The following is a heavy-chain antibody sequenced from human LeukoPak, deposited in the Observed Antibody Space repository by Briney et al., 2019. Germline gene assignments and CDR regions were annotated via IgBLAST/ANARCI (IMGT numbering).Heavy chain of an antibody. V-gene: IGHV1-2*02. CDR2: INPNSGGT. CDR3: ARGHNWNYVIPLGG. CDR1: GYTFTGYY. D-gene: IGHD1-7*01. J-gene: IGHJ4*02. Sequence: ASVKVSCKASGYTFTGYYMHWVRQAPGQGLEWMGWINPNSGGTSYAQKFQGRVTLTRDTSISTAYMELSRLRSDDTAVYYCARGHNWNYVIPLGGWGQGTLVTVSS.